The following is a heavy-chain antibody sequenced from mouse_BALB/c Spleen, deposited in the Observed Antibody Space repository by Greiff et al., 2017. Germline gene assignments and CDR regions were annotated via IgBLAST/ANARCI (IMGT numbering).Heavy chain of an antibody. CDR2: ISSGGGNT. Sequence: EVMLVESGGGLVKPGGSLKLSCAASGFTFSSYTMSWVRQTPEKRLEWVATISSGGGNTYYPDSVKGRFTISRDNAKNNLYLQMSSLRSEDTALYYCARSDYGNYVVYFDYWGQGTTLTVSS. J-gene: IGHJ2*01. V-gene: IGHV5-9*03. CDR3: ARSDYGNYVVYFDY. D-gene: IGHD2-1*01. CDR1: GFTFSSYT.